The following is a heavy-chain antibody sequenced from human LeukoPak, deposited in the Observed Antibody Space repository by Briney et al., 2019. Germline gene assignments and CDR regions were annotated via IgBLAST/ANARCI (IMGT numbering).Heavy chain of an antibody. CDR2: IYYSGST. J-gene: IGHJ4*02. D-gene: IGHD6-6*01. Sequence: SETLSLTCTVSGGSISSSSYYWGWIRQPPGKGLERIGYIYYSGSTYYNPSLKSRVTISVDTSKNEFSLKLNSVTAADTAVYFCARIGYSSWIDYWGQGTLVTVSS. CDR3: ARIGYSSWIDY. V-gene: IGHV4-39*01. CDR1: GGSISSSSYY.